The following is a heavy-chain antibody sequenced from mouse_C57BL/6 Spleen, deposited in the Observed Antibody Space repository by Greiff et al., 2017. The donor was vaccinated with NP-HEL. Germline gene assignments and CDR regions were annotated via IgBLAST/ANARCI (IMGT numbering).Heavy chain of an antibody. CDR2: IDPSDSYT. Sequence: QVHVKQPGAELVMPGASVKLSCKASGYTFTSYWMHWVKQRPGQGLEWIGEIDPSDSYTNYNQKFKGKSTLTVDKSSSTAYMQLSSLTSEDSAVYYCARADYYGSSLSYWYFDVWGTGTTVTVSS. CDR1: GYTFTSYW. D-gene: IGHD1-1*01. J-gene: IGHJ1*03. CDR3: ARADYYGSSLSYWYFDV. V-gene: IGHV1-69*01.